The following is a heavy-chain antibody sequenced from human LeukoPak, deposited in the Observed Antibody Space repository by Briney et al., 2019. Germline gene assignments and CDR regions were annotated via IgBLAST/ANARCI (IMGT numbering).Heavy chain of an antibody. V-gene: IGHV1-18*01. CDR3: ARDRWSSSSSEGTFDI. Sequence: GASVKVSCKASGYTFSNYGISWVRQAPGQGLEWMGWISVYNGNTVYAQKLRGRVTMTTDTSTSTAYMELRSLRSDDTAVYYCARDRWSSSSSEGTFDIWGQGTMVIVSS. CDR1: GYTFSNYG. CDR2: ISVYNGNT. J-gene: IGHJ3*02. D-gene: IGHD6-6*01.